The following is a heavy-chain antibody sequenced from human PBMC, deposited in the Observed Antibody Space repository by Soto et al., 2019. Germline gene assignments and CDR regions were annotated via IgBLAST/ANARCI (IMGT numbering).Heavy chain of an antibody. V-gene: IGHV3-23*01. Sequence: PGRSLRLSCAASGFSFVSYGMSWVRQAPGKGLEWVAAISGSGGGTYYADSVKGRFTISRDNSKNTLYLQMNSLRAEDTAVYYCAKEALTYYDIAGAFDIWGHGTMVTVSS. J-gene: IGHJ3*02. CDR2: ISGSGGGT. D-gene: IGHD3-3*01. CDR1: GFSFVSYG. CDR3: AKEALTYYDIAGAFDI.